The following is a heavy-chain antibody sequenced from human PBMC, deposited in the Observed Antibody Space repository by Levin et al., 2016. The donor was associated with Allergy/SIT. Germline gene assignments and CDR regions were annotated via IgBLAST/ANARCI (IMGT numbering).Heavy chain of an antibody. CDR2: ISAYNGNT. V-gene: IGHV1-18*01. J-gene: IGHJ4*02. Sequence: WVRQAPGQGLEWMGWISAYNGNTNYAQKLQGRVTMTTDTSTSTAYMELRSLRSDDTAVYYCARVLGTTVTGYYFDYWGQGTLVTVSS. CDR3: ARVLGTTVTGYYFDY. D-gene: IGHD4-11*01.